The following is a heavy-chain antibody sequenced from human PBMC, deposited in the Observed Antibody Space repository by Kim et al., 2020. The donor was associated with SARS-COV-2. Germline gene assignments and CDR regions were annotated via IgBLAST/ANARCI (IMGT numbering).Heavy chain of an antibody. D-gene: IGHD6-19*01. V-gene: IGHV3-23*01. Sequence: GGSLRLSCAASGFTFSSYAMSWVRQAPGKGLEWVSAISGSGGSTYYADSVKGRFTISRDNSKNTLYLQMNSLRAEDTAVYYCAKGLLLRQWLAPYFDYWGQGTLVTVSS. J-gene: IGHJ4*02. CDR2: ISGSGGST. CDR1: GFTFSSYA. CDR3: AKGLLLRQWLAPYFDY.